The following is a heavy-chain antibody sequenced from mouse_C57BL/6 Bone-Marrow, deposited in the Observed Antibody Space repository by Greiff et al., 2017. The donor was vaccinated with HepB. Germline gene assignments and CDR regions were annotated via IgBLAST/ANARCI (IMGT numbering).Heavy chain of an antibody. Sequence: VQLQESGPELVKPGASVKISCKASGYSFTSYYIHWVKQRPGQGLEWIGWIYPGSGNTKYNETFKGKATLTADTYNSTAYKQLSRQTYEDYAVYYSARAYGGAAMEYWGQGTSGTVAS. CDR1: GYSFTSYY. D-gene: IGHD1-1*01. J-gene: IGHJ4*01. V-gene: IGHV1-66*01. CDR2: IYPGSGNT. CDR3: ARAYGGAAMEY.